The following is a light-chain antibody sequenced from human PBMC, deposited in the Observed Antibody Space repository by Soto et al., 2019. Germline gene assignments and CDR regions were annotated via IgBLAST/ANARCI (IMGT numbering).Light chain of an antibody. CDR1: SSDVGGYKY. V-gene: IGLV2-14*03. Sequence: QSALTQPASVSGSPGQSITISGTGTSSDVGGYKYVSWYQHHPGKAPRLIIYDVSNRPSGLSTRFSGSKSGNTATLTISGLQAEDEADYISSSYTSSATYVFGTGTKVTVL. CDR3: SSYTSSATYV. J-gene: IGLJ1*01. CDR2: DVS.